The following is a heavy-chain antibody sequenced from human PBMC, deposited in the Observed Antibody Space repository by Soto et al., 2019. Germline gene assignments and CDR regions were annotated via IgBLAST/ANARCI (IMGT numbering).Heavy chain of an antibody. D-gene: IGHD3-22*01. V-gene: IGHV4-30-2*01. Sequence: PSETLSLTCAVSGCSISSGSYSWSWIRQPPGKGLEWIGYIYHSGSIYYNPSLKSRVTISVDRSKNQFSLKLSSVTAADTAVYYCARGGYYYDSSGYYDYWGQGTLVTVSS. CDR2: IYHSGSI. CDR3: ARGGYYYDSSGYYDY. J-gene: IGHJ4*02. CDR1: GCSISSGSYS.